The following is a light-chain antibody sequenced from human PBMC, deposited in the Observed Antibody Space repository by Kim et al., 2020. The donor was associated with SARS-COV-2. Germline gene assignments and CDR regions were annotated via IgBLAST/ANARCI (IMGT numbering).Light chain of an antibody. CDR2: DVS. Sequence: GQSITISCTGTSSDVGGYDYVSWYQQHPGKAPNRMICDVSNRPSGVSNRFSGSKSGNTASLTISGLQAEDEADYYCSSYTSSSIYVFGTGTKVTVL. CDR1: SSDVGGYDY. J-gene: IGLJ1*01. CDR3: SSYTSSSIYV. V-gene: IGLV2-14*03.